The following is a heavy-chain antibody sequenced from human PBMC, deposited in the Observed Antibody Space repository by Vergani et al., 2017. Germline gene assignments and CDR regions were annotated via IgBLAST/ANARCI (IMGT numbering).Heavy chain of an antibody. CDR1: GYTFTGYY. CDR3: ARVRTMVRRVPGRINWFDA. D-gene: IGHD3-10*01. CDR2: INPNSGGT. J-gene: IGHJ5*02. Sequence: QVQLVQSGAEVKKPGASVKVSCKASGYTFTGYYMHWVRQASGQGLEWMGWINPNSGGTNYAQKFQGRDTMPRDTSTSTAYMELSSLRSDDTAVYHCARVRTMVRRVPGRINWFDAWSQGSLVTVSS. V-gene: IGHV1-2*02.